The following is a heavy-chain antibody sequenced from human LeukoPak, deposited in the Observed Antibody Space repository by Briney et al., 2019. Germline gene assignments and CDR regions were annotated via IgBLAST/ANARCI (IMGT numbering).Heavy chain of an antibody. CDR2: INPNSGGT. D-gene: IGHD2-15*01. Sequence: ASVKVSCKASGYTFTGYYMHWVRQAPGQGLEWMGWINPNSGGTNHAQKFQGRVTMTRDTSISTAYMELSRLRSDDTAVYYCARGCSGGSCYSYYYYYMDVWGKGTTVTVSS. CDR3: ARGCSGGSCYSYYYYYMDV. V-gene: IGHV1-2*02. CDR1: GYTFTGYY. J-gene: IGHJ6*03.